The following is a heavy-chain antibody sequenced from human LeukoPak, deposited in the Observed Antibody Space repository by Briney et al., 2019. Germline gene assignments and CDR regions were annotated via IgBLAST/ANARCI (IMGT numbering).Heavy chain of an antibody. CDR1: GFTFSSSA. D-gene: IGHD5-18*01. V-gene: IGHV3-23*01. Sequence: GGSLRLSCAASGFTFSSSAMSWVRQAPGKGLEWVSAISGSGGSTYYADSVKGRFTISRDNSKNTLYLQMNSLRAEDTAVYYCAKRTGGGDSAMVTYFDYWGQGTLVTVSS. CDR3: AKRTGGGDSAMVTYFDY. CDR2: ISGSGGST. J-gene: IGHJ4*02.